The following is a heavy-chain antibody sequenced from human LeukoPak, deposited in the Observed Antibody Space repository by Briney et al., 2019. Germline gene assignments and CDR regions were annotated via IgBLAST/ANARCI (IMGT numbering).Heavy chain of an antibody. Sequence: GGSLRLSCAASGFTFSSYWMSWVRQAPGKGLEWVANIKQDGSEKYYVDSVKGRFTISRDDAKNSLYLQMNSLRAEDTAVYYCAREGSSWYESAFDIWGQGTMVTVSS. V-gene: IGHV3-7*03. CDR3: AREGSSWYESAFDI. D-gene: IGHD1-14*01. J-gene: IGHJ3*02. CDR2: IKQDGSEK. CDR1: GFTFSSYW.